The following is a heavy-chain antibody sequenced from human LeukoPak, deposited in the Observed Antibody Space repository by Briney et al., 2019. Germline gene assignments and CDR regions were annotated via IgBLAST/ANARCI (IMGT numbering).Heavy chain of an antibody. D-gene: IGHD1-14*01. CDR1: GFSFSSYW. CDR3: ARGGVRRGFYDY. J-gene: IGHJ4*02. CDR2: IKEDGSEK. V-gene: IGHV3-7*01. Sequence: GGSLRLSCAASGFSFSSYWMKWVRQDPGKGLEWVANIKEDGSEKYYVDSVKGRFTISRDNAKNSLYLQMNSLRVEDTAVYYCARGGVRRGFYDYWGQGTLVTVSS.